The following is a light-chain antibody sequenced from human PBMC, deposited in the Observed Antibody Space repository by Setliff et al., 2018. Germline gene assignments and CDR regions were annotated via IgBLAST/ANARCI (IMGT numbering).Light chain of an antibody. CDR1: GSDVGTSKY. Sequence: QSALTQHASVSGSPGQSITISCTGTGSDVGTSKYVSWYQQHPGKAPKLIIYDVTTRPSGVSNRFSGSKSGNTASLTISGLQAEDEADYYCSIHRSRGYVFGTGTKATVL. J-gene: IGLJ1*01. CDR2: DVT. V-gene: IGLV2-14*03. CDR3: SIHRSRGYV.